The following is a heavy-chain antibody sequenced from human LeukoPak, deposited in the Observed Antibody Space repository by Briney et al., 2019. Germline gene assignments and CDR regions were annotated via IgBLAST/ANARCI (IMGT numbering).Heavy chain of an antibody. CDR2: ISYDGSNK. V-gene: IGHV3-30-3*01. J-gene: IGHJ4*02. CDR1: GFTFSSYA. D-gene: IGHD6-25*01. CDR3: AREGPPAQNFDY. Sequence: GGALRLSCAASGFTFSSYAMHWGRQAPGKGLEGVAVISYDGSNKYYADSVKGRFTISRDNSKNTLYLQMNSLRAEDTAVYYCAREGPPAQNFDYWGQGTLVTVSS.